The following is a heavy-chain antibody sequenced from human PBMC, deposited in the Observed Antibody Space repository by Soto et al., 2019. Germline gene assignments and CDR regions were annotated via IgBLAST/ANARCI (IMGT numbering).Heavy chain of an antibody. V-gene: IGHV1-3*01. CDR2: INAGYGNT. J-gene: IGHJ4*02. D-gene: IGHD7-27*01. Sequence: QVPLVQSGAEVRKPGASVKVSCKASGYTFSSYAMHWVRQAPGQRLEWMGWINAGYGNTKSSQKFQDRVTISRDTSASTAYMELTSLRSEDTAVYYCARGTGDGTFDFWGQGTLVTVSS. CDR3: ARGTGDGTFDF. CDR1: GYTFSSYA.